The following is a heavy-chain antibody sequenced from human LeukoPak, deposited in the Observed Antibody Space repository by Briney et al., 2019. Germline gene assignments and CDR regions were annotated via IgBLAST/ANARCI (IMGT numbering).Heavy chain of an antibody. V-gene: IGHV1-24*01. CDR2: FDPEDGET. Sequence: GASVKVSCKVSGYTLTELSMHWVRQAPGKGLEWMGGFDPEDGETIYAQKFQGRATMTEDTSTDTAYMELSSLRSEDTAVYYCAIWRWELPYFDYWGQGTLVTVSS. CDR1: GYTLTELS. J-gene: IGHJ4*02. D-gene: IGHD1-26*01. CDR3: AIWRWELPYFDY.